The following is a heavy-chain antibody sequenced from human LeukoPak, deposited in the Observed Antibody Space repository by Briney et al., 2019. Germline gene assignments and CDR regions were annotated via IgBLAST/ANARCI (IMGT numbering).Heavy chain of an antibody. CDR1: GFTFNSYG. Sequence: GSLRLSCAASGFTFNSYGMHWVRQPPGKGLEWIGEISHSGSTNYNPSLKSRVTISVDKSKNQFSLKVRSVTAADTAVYSCARKNIPSPRIRYSSDWNGRAFEYWGQGTLVTVSS. CDR2: ISHSGST. CDR3: ARKNIPSPRIRYSSDWNGRAFEY. J-gene: IGHJ4*02. V-gene: IGHV4-4*01. D-gene: IGHD6-25*01.